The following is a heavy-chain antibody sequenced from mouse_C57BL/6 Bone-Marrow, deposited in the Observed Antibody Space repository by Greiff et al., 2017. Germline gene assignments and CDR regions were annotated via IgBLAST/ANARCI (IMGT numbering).Heavy chain of an antibody. V-gene: IGHV14-4*01. CDR3: TTPAMDY. CDR2: IDPENGDT. Sequence: VHVKQSGAELVRPGASVKLSCTASGFNIKDDYMHWVKQRPEQGLEWIGWIDPENGDTEYASKFQSKATITVDTSSNTAYLQLSSLTSEDAAVYYCTTPAMDYWGQGTSVTVSS. CDR1: GFNIKDDY. J-gene: IGHJ4*01.